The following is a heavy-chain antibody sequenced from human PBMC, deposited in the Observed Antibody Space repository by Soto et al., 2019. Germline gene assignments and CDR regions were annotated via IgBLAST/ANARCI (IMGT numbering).Heavy chain of an antibody. CDR3: ASTLNYDFWSGYYYLYYYYGMDV. J-gene: IGHJ6*02. V-gene: IGHV3-23*01. Sequence: EVQLLESGGGLVQPGGSLRLSCAASGFTFSSYAMSWVRQAPGKRLEWVSAISGSGGSTYYADSVKGRFTISRDNSKNTLYLQMNSLRAEDTAVYYCASTLNYDFWSGYYYLYYYYGMDVWGQGTTVTVSS. CDR1: GFTFSSYA. CDR2: ISGSGGST. D-gene: IGHD3-3*01.